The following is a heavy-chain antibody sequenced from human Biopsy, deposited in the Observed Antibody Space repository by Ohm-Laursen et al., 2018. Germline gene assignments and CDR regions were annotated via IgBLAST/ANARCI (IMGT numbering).Heavy chain of an antibody. CDR2: IYNTETT. Sequence: SETLSLTCAVSGFSISSGYYWAWLRQPPGKGLEWIGSIYNTETTFYNPSLKSRVTISVDTSTNQFSLKVSSVTAADTALYFCARHPTGFWFDPWGHGTLVTVSS. CDR1: GFSISSGYY. CDR3: ARHPTGFWFDP. J-gene: IGHJ5*02. V-gene: IGHV4-38-2*01.